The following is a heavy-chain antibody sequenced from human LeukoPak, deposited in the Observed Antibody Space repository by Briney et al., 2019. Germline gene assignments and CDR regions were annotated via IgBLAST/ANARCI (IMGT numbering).Heavy chain of an antibody. J-gene: IGHJ4*02. V-gene: IGHV4-4*07. CDR1: GGSISSYY. CDR2: IYTSGST. Sequence: SETLSLTCTVSGGSISSYYWSWIRQPAGKGLEWIGRIYTSGSTKYNPSLKSRVTMSVDTSKRQFSLKLSSVTAADTAVYYCARDGSNSRAIYYFDYWGQGTLVTVSS. CDR3: ARDGSNSRAIYYFDY. D-gene: IGHD6-13*01.